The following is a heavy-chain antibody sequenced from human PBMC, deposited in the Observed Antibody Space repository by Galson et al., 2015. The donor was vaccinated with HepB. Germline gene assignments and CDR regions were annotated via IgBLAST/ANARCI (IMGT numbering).Heavy chain of an antibody. D-gene: IGHD3-3*01. CDR1: GGSISGYY. CDR3: AREGDFWSGYPYYYYYYMDV. CDR2: IHTSGST. J-gene: IGHJ6*03. Sequence: SETLSLTCTVSGGSISGYYWSWIRQPAGKGLEWIGRIHTSGSTNYNPSLKSRVTMSVDTSKNQFSLRLSSVTAADTAVYYCAREGDFWSGYPYYYYYYMDVWDKGTTVTASS. V-gene: IGHV4-4*07.